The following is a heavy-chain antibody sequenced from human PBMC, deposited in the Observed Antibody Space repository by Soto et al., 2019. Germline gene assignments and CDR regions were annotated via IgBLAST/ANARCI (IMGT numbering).Heavy chain of an antibody. CDR1: GGTFSSYA. D-gene: IGHD7-27*01. J-gene: IGHJ2*01. CDR3: ARDRLANRVLIRYFEL. CDR2: IIPIFGTA. Sequence: QVQLVQSGAEVKKPGSSVKVSCKASGGTFSSYAISWVRQAPGQGLEWMGGIIPIFGTANYAQKFHGKVTITAAESTSPAYMELSNLRSEDTAVYYCARDRLANRVLIRYFELWGRGTLVTVSS. V-gene: IGHV1-69*01.